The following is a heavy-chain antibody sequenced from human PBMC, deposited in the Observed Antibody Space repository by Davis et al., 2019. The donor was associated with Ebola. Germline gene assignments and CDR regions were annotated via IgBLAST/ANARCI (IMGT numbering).Heavy chain of an antibody. D-gene: IGHD1-7*01. CDR2: ISSSSSTT. V-gene: IGHV3-48*01. CDR3: AREPYNWNYLFSVDY. CDR1: GFTFSTYS. J-gene: IGHJ4*02. Sequence: GESLKISCAASGFTFSTYSMTWVRQAPGKGLEWVSYISSSSSTTQYADSVKGRFTISRDNAKNSLYLQMNSLRAEDTAVYYCAREPYNWNYLFSVDYWGQGTLVTVSS.